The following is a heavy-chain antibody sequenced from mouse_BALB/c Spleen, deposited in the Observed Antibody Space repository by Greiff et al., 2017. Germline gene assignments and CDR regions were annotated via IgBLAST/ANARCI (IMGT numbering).Heavy chain of an antibody. CDR3: ARGSHYYGSIGYWYFDV. V-gene: IGHV7-3*02. CDR2: IRNKANGYTT. D-gene: IGHD1-1*01. Sequence: EVKLMESGGGLVQPGGSLRLSCATSGFTFTDYYMSWVRQPPGKALEWLGFIRNKANGYTTEYSASVKGRFTISRDNSQSILYLQMNTLRAEDSATYYCARGSHYYGSIGYWYFDVWGAGTTVTVSS. J-gene: IGHJ1*01. CDR1: GFTFTDYY.